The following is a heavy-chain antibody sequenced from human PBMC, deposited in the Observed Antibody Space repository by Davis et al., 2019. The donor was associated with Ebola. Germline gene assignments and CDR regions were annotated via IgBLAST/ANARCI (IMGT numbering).Heavy chain of an antibody. V-gene: IGHV5-10-1*01. CDR3: ARLSTSMQTYYYYGMDV. J-gene: IGHJ6*02. CDR1: GYSFTSYW. CDR2: IDPSDSYT. Sequence: GESLKISCKGSGYSFTSYWISWVRQMPGKGLEWMGRIDPSDSYTNYSPSFQGHVTISADKSISTAYLQWSSLKASDTAMYYCARLSTSMQTYYYYGMDVWGQGTTVTVSS.